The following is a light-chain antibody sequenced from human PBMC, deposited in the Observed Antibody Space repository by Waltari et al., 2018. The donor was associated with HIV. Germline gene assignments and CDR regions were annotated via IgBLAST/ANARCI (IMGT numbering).Light chain of an antibody. CDR3: QVWISPNDQLNWV. V-gene: IGLV3-21*02. J-gene: IGLJ3*02. CDR2: EGR. Sequence: SYVLTQPPSVSVAPGQTARITCGGDNIGSKSVHWYQQMPGQAPVLVVYEGRDRPSGIPERSSGFNSGNTATLTISRVEAGDEADYYCQVWISPNDQLNWVFGGGTKLTVL. CDR1: NIGSKS.